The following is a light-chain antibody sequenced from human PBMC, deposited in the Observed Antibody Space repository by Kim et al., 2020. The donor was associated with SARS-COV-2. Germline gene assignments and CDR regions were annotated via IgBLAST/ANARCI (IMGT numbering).Light chain of an antibody. CDR1: QGINNH. J-gene: IGKJ1*01. V-gene: IGKV1-27*01. CDR2: GAS. CDR3: QRYDSGAWT. Sequence: DIQMTQSPSSLSASIGDRVTITCRATQGINNHLGWYQQRPGKAPKLLMYGASTLQPGVPSRFSGSASGTDFTLTISSLQPEDVATYYCQRYDSGAWTFGQGTKVDIK.